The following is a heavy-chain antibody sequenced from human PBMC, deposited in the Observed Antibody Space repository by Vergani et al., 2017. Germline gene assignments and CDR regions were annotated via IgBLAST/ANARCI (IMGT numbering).Heavy chain of an antibody. CDR2: FDPEDGET. J-gene: IGHJ2*01. D-gene: IGHD5-18*01. CDR1: GYTLTELS. CDR3: ARGGVDTAMDWYFDL. Sequence: QVQLVQSGAEVKKPGASVKVSCKVSGYTLTELSMHWVRQAPGKGLEWMGNFDPEDGETIYAQKFQGRVTITADKSTSTAYMELSSLRSEDTAVYYCARGGVDTAMDWYFDLWGRGTLVTVSS. V-gene: IGHV1-24*01.